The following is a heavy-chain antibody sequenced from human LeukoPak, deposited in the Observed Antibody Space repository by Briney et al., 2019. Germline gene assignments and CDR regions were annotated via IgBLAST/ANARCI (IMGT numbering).Heavy chain of an antibody. D-gene: IGHD2-2*01. Sequence: SETLSLTCAVYGVSFSGYYWSWIRQPPGKGLEWIGEINHSGSTNYNPSLKSRVTTSVDTSKNQFSLNLSSVTAADTAVYYCARDVVVVPAAIHYGMDVWGQGTTVTVSS. CDR3: ARDVVVVPAAIHYGMDV. CDR2: INHSGST. CDR1: GVSFSGYY. V-gene: IGHV4-34*01. J-gene: IGHJ6*02.